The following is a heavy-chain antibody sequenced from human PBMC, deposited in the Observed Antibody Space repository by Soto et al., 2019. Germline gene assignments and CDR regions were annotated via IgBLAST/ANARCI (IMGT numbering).Heavy chain of an antibody. CDR3: ARGGEAETLYYYGMDV. J-gene: IGHJ6*02. CDR2: ISYDGSNK. Sequence: QVQLVESGGGVVQPGRSLRLSCAASGFTFSSYAMHWVRQAPGKGLEWVAVISYDGSNKYYADSVKGRFTISRDNSKNTLYLQMNSLRAEDTAVYYCARGGEAETLYYYGMDVWGQGTTVTVSS. D-gene: IGHD3-10*01. CDR1: GFTFSSYA. V-gene: IGHV3-30-3*01.